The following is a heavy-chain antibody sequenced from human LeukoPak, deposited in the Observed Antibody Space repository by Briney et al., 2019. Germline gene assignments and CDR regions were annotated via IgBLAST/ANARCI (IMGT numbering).Heavy chain of an antibody. CDR1: GGSFSGYY. CDR3: AREFIGSSSSYYYGMDV. CDR2: INHSGST. Sequence: SGTLSLTCAVYGGSFSGYYWSWIRQPPGKGLEWIGEINHSGSTNYNPSLKSRVTISVDTSKNQFSLKLSSVTAADTAVYYCAREFIGSSSSYYYGMDVWGQGTTVTVSS. J-gene: IGHJ6*02. D-gene: IGHD6-6*01. V-gene: IGHV4-34*01.